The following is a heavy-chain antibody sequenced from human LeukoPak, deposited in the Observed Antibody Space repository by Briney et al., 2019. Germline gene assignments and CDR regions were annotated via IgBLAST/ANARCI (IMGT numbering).Heavy chain of an antibody. CDR3: ARGSGYRSGLGWFDP. V-gene: IGHV4-39*07. Sequence: SETLSLTCTVSGGSISSSSYYWGWIRQPPGKGLEWIGSIYYSGSTYYNPSLKSRVTISVDTSKNQFSLKLSSVTAADTAVYYCARGSGYRSGLGWFDPWGQGTLVTVSS. J-gene: IGHJ5*02. CDR2: IYYSGST. D-gene: IGHD6-19*01. CDR1: GGSISSSSYY.